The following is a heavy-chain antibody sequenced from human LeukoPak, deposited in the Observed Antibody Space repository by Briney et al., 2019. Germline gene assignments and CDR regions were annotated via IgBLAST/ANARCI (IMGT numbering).Heavy chain of an antibody. Sequence: SETLSLTCTVSGGSISSYYWSWIRQPAGKGLEWIGRIYTSGSTNYNPSLKSRVTMSVDTSKNHFSLKLSSVTAADTAVYYCARTTVTTYYSYYYMDVWGKGTAVTVSS. D-gene: IGHD4-11*01. V-gene: IGHV4-4*07. CDR2: IYTSGST. CDR1: GGSISSYY. J-gene: IGHJ6*03. CDR3: ARTTVTTYYSYYYMDV.